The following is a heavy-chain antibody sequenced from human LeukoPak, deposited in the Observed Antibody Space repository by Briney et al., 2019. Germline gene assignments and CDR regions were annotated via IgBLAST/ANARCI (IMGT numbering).Heavy chain of an antibody. D-gene: IGHD3-10*01. Sequence: GGSLRLSCAASGFTFSSYSMNWVRQAPGKGLEWVSSISSSSSYIYYADSVKGRFTISRDNAKNSLYLQMNSLRAEDTAVYYCARDYGRSRDYGMDVWGQGTTVTVSS. CDR2: ISSSSSYI. CDR3: ARDYGRSRDYGMDV. V-gene: IGHV3-21*01. J-gene: IGHJ6*02. CDR1: GFTFSSYS.